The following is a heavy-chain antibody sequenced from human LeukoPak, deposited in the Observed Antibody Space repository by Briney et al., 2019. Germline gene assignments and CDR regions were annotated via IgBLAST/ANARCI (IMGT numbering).Heavy chain of an antibody. CDR2: IIPIFGTA. CDR1: GGTFSSYA. D-gene: IGHD2-2*01. V-gene: IGHV1-69*06. CDR3: ARSYCSSTSCYAGHLDYYYYMDV. J-gene: IGHJ6*03. Sequence: SVKVSCKASGGTFSSYAISWVRQAPGQGLEWMGGIIPIFGTANYAQKFQGRVTITADKSTSTAYMELSSLRSEDTAVYYCARSYCSSTSCYAGHLDYYYYMDVWGKGTTVTVSS.